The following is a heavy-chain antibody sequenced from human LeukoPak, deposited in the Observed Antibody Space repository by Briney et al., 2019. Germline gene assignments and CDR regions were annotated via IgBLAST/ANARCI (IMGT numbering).Heavy chain of an antibody. CDR3: ARASGSYFN. D-gene: IGHD1-26*01. V-gene: IGHV4-59*01. Sequence: KSSETLSLTCTVSGGSISSYYWSWIRQPPGKGLEWIGYIYYSGSTNYNPSLKSRVTISVDTSKNQFSLKLSSVTAADTAVYYCARASGSYFNWGQGTLVTVSS. CDR1: GGSISSYY. J-gene: IGHJ4*02. CDR2: IYYSGST.